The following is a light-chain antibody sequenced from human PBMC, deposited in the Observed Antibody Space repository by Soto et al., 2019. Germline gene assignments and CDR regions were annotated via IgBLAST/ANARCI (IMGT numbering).Light chain of an antibody. V-gene: IGKV1-5*03. Sequence: DIQMTQSPSTLSASVGDRASITCRASQNVNSGLAWYHQKPGQAPTLLIYKASTLDSGVPSRFSGGGSGTEFTLTISSLQPDDFATYYCQQYETFPYTFGQGTKLEIK. CDR3: QQYETFPYT. CDR1: QNVNSG. CDR2: KAS. J-gene: IGKJ2*01.